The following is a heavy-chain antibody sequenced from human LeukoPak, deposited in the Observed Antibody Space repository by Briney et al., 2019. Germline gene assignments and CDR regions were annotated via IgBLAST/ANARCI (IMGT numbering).Heavy chain of an antibody. J-gene: IGHJ4*02. CDR3: AREGYDDSSGYYDDY. Sequence: KPSETLSLTCTVSGGSISSGDYYWSWIRQPPGKGLEWIGYIYYSGSTYYNPSLKSRVTISVDTSKNQFSLKLSSVTAADTAVYYCAREGYDDSSGYYDDYWGQGTLVTVSS. CDR1: GGSISSGDYY. D-gene: IGHD3-22*01. CDR2: IYYSGST. V-gene: IGHV4-30-4*01.